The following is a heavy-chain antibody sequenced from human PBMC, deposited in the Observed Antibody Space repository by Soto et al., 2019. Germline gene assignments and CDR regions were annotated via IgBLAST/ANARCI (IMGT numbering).Heavy chain of an antibody. Sequence: SVKVSCKASGGTFSSYAISGVRQAPGQGLEWMGGIIPIFGTANYAQKFQGRVTITADESTSTAYMELSSLRSEDTAVYYCATGGSDYVWGMDYCGQGTLVTVCS. D-gene: IGHD3-16*01. CDR1: GGTFSSYA. CDR2: IIPIFGTA. V-gene: IGHV1-69*13. J-gene: IGHJ4*02. CDR3: ATGGSDYVWGMDY.